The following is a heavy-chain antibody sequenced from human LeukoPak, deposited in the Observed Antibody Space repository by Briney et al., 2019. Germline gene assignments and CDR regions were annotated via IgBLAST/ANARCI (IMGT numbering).Heavy chain of an antibody. CDR3: ATSQYCSSTNCYPVGPRHFDY. Sequence: KPSETLSLTCTVSGGSISSSSYYWGWIRQPPWRVLEWIGSIYYSGTTYYNPSLKSRVTISVDTSKNQFSLKLSSVTAADTAVYSCATSQYCSSTNCYPVGPRHFDYWGQGTLVTVSS. CDR2: IYYSGTT. V-gene: IGHV4-39*01. CDR1: GGSISSSSYY. D-gene: IGHD2-2*01. J-gene: IGHJ4*02.